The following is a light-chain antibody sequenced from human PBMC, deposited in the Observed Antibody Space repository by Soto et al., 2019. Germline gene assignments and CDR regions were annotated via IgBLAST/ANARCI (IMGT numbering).Light chain of an antibody. Sequence: QSVLTQPPSASGAPGQRVTISCSGSSSNIGSNYVYWYQQLPGTAPKLLIYRNNQRRSGVPDRFSGSKSGTSVSLAISGLRFEDEGNYYCAAWDDSLSGVLFGGGTKLTVL. CDR1: SSNIGSNY. CDR3: AAWDDSLSGVL. V-gene: IGLV1-47*01. CDR2: RNN. J-gene: IGLJ2*01.